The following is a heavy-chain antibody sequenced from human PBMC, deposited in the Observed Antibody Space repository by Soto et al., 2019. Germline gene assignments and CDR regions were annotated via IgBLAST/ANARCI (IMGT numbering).Heavy chain of an antibody. Sequence: QVQLVQSGAEVKKPGSSVKVSCTASGGSLSNFGISWVRQAPGQGLEWMGAIIPAFGTPNYAQKFQDTVTMSADESTTTVYMEVRSLTSEDTAVYYCARGDATKIVVTTYYAMDVWGHGTTVTVSS. CDR1: GGSLSNFG. J-gene: IGHJ6*02. CDR2: IIPAFGTP. V-gene: IGHV1-69*12. CDR3: ARGDATKIVVTTYYAMDV. D-gene: IGHD3-22*01.